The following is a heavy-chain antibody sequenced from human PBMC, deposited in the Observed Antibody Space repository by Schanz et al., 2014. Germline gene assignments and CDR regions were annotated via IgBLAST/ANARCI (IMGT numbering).Heavy chain of an antibody. Sequence: EVQLLESGGGLVQPGGSLRLSCAASGFTFTSYAMSWVRQAPGKGLEWVSSMSTSGSSTYYADSVKVRFTISRDISKSTLYLQMNSLRAEDTAIYYCAKARYSSSWHCSGLDVWGQGTTVTASS. CDR1: GFTFTSYA. D-gene: IGHD6-13*01. CDR3: AKARYSSSWHCSGLDV. CDR2: MSTSGSST. J-gene: IGHJ6*02. V-gene: IGHV3-23*01.